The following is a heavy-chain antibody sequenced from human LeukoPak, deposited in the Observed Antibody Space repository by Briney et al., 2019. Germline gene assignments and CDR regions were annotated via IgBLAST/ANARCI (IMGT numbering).Heavy chain of an antibody. Sequence: ASVKVSCKASGYTFIDHYLHWVRQAPGQGLEWVAWINPNSGDTHSAQKFQGRVTMTRDTSFSTAYMELSRLTSDDTAVYYCARVDAAFDYWGQGTLVTVSS. CDR2: INPNSGDT. J-gene: IGHJ4*02. CDR1: GYTFIDHY. CDR3: ARVDAAFDY. D-gene: IGHD3-9*01. V-gene: IGHV1-2*02.